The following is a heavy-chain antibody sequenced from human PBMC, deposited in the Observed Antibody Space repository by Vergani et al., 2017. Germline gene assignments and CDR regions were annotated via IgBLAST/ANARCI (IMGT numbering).Heavy chain of an antibody. CDR1: GFTFSSYG. CDR3: AKDKVAGRDYYYYGMDV. D-gene: IGHD6-19*01. Sequence: QVQLVESGGGVVQPGRSLRLSCAASGFTFSSYGMHWVRQAPGKGLEWVAVISYDGSNKYYADSVKGRFTISRDNSKNTLYLQMNSLRAEDPAVYYCAKDKVAGRDYYYYGMDVWGQGTTVTVSS. CDR2: ISYDGSNK. J-gene: IGHJ6*02. V-gene: IGHV3-30*18.